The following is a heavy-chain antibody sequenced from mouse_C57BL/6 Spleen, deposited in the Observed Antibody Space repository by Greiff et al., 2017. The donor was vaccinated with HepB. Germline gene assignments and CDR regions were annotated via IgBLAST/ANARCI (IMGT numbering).Heavy chain of an antibody. D-gene: IGHD1-1*02. J-gene: IGHJ2*01. CDR3: ARQGWPYDY. CDR2: IDPSDSYT. CDR1: GYTFTSYW. V-gene: IGHV1-50*01. Sequence: VQLQQPGAELVKPGASVKLSCKASGYTFTSYWMQWVKQRPGQGLEWIGEIDPSDSYTNYNQKLKGKATLTVDTSSSTAYMQLSSLTSEDSAVYYCARQGWPYDYWGQGTTLTVSS.